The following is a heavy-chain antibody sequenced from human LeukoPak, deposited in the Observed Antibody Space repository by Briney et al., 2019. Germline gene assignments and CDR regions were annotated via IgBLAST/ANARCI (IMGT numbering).Heavy chain of an antibody. CDR2: IYYSGSI. Sequence: PPQTLSLTCTVSNASISSGGYYWSWIRQHPGEGLEWIGYIYYSGSISYNPSLKSRVTISVDTSKNQFSLKLNSVTAADTAVYYCARVPFYYYYRGAFDIWGQGTMVTVSS. CDR1: NASISSGGYY. D-gene: IGHD3-10*01. CDR3: ARVPFYYYYRGAFDI. J-gene: IGHJ3*02. V-gene: IGHV4-31*03.